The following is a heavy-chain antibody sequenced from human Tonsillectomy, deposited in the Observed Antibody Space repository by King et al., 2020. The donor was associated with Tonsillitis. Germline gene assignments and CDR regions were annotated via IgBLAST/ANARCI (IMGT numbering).Heavy chain of an antibody. V-gene: IGHV3-74*01. CDR2: INSDGRST. CDR1: GFAFSNYW. D-gene: IGHD2-2*01. J-gene: IGHJ6*02. Sequence: VQLVESGGGLVQRGGSLRLSCAASGFAFSNYWMHWVRQAPGKGLVWVSRINSDGRSTSYADSVKGRFTISRDNAKNTLYLQMNSLRVEDTAVYYCARDHRYCSSTSCFPYYYYGMDVWGQGTTVTVSS. CDR3: ARDHRYCSSTSCFPYYYYGMDV.